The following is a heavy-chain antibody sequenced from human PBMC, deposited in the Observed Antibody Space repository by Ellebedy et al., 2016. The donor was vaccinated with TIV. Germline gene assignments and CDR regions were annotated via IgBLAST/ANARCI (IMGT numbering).Heavy chain of an antibody. Sequence: GESLKISCAASGFTFSTYWMSWVRQAPGKGLEWVSYISSSSSTIYYADSVKGRFTISRDNAKNSLYLQMNSLRAEDTAVYYCASERDGTIDYWGQGTLVTVSS. CDR3: ASERDGTIDY. CDR1: GFTFSTYW. V-gene: IGHV3-48*04. D-gene: IGHD2-8*01. CDR2: ISSSSSTI. J-gene: IGHJ4*02.